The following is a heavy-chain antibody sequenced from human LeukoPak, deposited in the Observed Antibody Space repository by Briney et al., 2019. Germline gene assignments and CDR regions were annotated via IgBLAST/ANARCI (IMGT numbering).Heavy chain of an antibody. J-gene: IGHJ3*02. CDR1: GFTVSSNY. V-gene: IGHV3-53*01. CDR2: IYSGGST. Sequence: GGSLRLSCAASGFTVSSNYMSWVRQAPGKGLEWVSVIYSGGSTYYADSVKGRFTISRDNSKNTLYLQMNSLRAEDTAVYYCASPVLLWFGEGRDAFDIWGQGIMVTVSS. D-gene: IGHD3-10*01. CDR3: ASPVLLWFGEGRDAFDI.